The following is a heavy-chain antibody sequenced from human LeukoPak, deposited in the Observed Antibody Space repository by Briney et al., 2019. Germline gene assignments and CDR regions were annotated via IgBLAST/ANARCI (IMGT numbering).Heavy chain of an antibody. Sequence: GRSLRLSCAASGFTFSSYAMHWVRQAPGKGLEWVAVVWYDGSNKYYADSVKGRFTISRDNSKNTLYLQMNSLRAEDTAVYYCARVTGSGYQLPTYYYGMDVWGQGTTVTVSS. CDR1: GFTFSSYA. J-gene: IGHJ6*02. CDR2: VWYDGSNK. D-gene: IGHD2-2*01. CDR3: ARVTGSGYQLPTYYYGMDV. V-gene: IGHV3-33*08.